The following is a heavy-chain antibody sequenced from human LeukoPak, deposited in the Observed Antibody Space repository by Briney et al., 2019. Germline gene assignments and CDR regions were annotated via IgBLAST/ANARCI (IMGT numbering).Heavy chain of an antibody. D-gene: IGHD6-19*01. J-gene: IGHJ4*02. Sequence: HPGGSLRLSCAASGFTFSSYGMHWVRQAPGKGLEWVAFIRYDGSNKYYADSVKGRFTISRDNSKNTLYLQMNSLRAEDTAVYYCARGPVVVGGLYSSGWFPFDYWGQGTLVTVSS. CDR1: GFTFSSYG. CDR2: IRYDGSNK. V-gene: IGHV3-30*02. CDR3: ARGPVVVGGLYSSGWFPFDY.